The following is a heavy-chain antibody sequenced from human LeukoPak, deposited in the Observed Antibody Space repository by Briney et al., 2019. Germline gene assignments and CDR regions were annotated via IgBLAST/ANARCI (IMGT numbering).Heavy chain of an antibody. Sequence: GGSLRLSCAASGFSFASYAMSGVRQAQGKGREWVSAVSRSGGATYYADSVKGRFTISRDNSKSTVYLEMNSLRAEDTAVYFCVKDRYGSFDPWGQGTLVTVSS. J-gene: IGHJ5*02. D-gene: IGHD3-10*01. CDR2: VSRSGGAT. CDR1: GFSFASYA. V-gene: IGHV3-23*01. CDR3: VKDRYGSFDP.